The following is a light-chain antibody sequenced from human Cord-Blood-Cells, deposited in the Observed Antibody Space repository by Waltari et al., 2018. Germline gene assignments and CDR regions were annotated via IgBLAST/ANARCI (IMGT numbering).Light chain of an antibody. CDR3: MIWPSNASQV. CDR2: YYSDSDK. J-gene: IGLJ2*01. Sequence: QPVLTQPPSSSASPGESARLTCTLPSDINVGSYNIYWYQQKQGSPPRYLLYYYSDSDKGQGSGVPSRFSGSKDASANTGILLISGLQSEDEADYYCMIWPSNASQVFGGGTKLTVL. CDR1: SDINVGSYN. V-gene: IGLV5-37*01.